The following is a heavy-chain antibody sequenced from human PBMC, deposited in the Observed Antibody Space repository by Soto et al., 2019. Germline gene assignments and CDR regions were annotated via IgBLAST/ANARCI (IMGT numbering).Heavy chain of an antibody. CDR1: GGSISSYY. CDR3: ARDLSTDFPHNCFDP. V-gene: IGHV4-59*01. J-gene: IGHJ5*02. Sequence: SETLSLTCTVSGGSISSYYWSWIRQPPGKGLEWIGYIYYSGSTNDNPSLKSRVTISVDTSKNQFSLKLSSVTAADTAVYYCARDLSTDFPHNCFDPWGQGTLVTVSS. CDR2: IYYSGST.